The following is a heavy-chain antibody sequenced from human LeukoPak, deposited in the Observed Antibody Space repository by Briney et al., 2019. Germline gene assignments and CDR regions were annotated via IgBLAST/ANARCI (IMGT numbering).Heavy chain of an antibody. CDR3: AKEDYFDNSGYYGPGYYYYMDV. CDR2: IRYDGSNK. Sequence: GGSLRLSCAASGFTFSTYGMHWVRQAPGKGLEWVAFIRYDGSNKYYADSVKGRFTISRDNSKNTLYLQMTSLRAEDTAVYYCAKEDYFDNSGYYGPGYYYYMDVWGKGTTVTISS. V-gene: IGHV3-30*02. J-gene: IGHJ6*03. D-gene: IGHD3-22*01. CDR1: GFTFSTYG.